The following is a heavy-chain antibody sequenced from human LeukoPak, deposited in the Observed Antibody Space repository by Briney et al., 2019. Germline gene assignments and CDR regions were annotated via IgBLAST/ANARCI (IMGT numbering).Heavy chain of an antibody. D-gene: IGHD2-2*01. Sequence: PSQTLSLTCTVSGGSISGGDYYWRWTRQPPGKGLEWIGYIYYSGSAYYNPSLKSRVAISVDTSKNQFSLRLSSVTAADTAVYYCARDLSSTSHIDYWGQGTLVTVSS. CDR1: GGSISGGDYY. J-gene: IGHJ4*02. CDR2: IYYSGSA. V-gene: IGHV4-30-4*08. CDR3: ARDLSSTSHIDY.